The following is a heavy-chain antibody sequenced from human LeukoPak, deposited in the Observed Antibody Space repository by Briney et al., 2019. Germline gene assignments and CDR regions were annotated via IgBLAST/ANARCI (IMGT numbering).Heavy chain of an antibody. V-gene: IGHV1-8*01. CDR1: GYTFTSYD. CDR3: TRVPRELGAW. CDR2: INPNTGYT. D-gene: IGHD3-16*01. Sequence: ASVKASCKASGYTFTSYDINWLRQATGQGLEWMGFINPNTGYTAYAQKFKGRVTLTRDTSISTAYMELSSLRSEDTALYYCTRVPRELGAWWGQGTLVTVSS. J-gene: IGHJ4*02.